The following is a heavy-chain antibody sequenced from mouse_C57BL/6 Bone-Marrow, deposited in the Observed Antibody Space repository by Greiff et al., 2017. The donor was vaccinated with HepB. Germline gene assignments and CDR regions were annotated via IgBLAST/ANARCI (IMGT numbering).Heavy chain of an antibody. D-gene: IGHD1-1*01. CDR3: ARGHHYYGSSPPFAY. J-gene: IGHJ3*01. CDR2: INPNYGTT. V-gene: IGHV1-39*01. CDR1: GYSFTDYN. Sequence: EVQRVESGPELVKPGASVKISCKASGYSFTDYNMNWVKQSNGKSLEWIGVINPNYGTTSYNQKFKGKATLTVDQSSSTAYMQLNSLTSEDSAVYYCARGHHYYGSSPPFAYWGQGTLVTVSA.